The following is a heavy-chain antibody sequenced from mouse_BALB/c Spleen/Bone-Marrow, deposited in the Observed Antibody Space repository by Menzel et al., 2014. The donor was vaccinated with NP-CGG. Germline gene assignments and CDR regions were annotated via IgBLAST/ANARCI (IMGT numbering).Heavy chain of an antibody. J-gene: IGHJ1*01. CDR3: AIITTAWYFDV. CDR2: ISYSGST. V-gene: IGHV3-8*02. CDR1: GYSINSGY. Sequence: VQLKQSGPSLVKPSQTLSLTCSVTGYSINSGYWNWIRHFPGNKLDYMGYISYSGSTYYNPSLKSRISITRDTSKNQYYLQLNSVTTEDTATYYCAIITTAWYFDVWGAGTTVTVSS. D-gene: IGHD1-1*01.